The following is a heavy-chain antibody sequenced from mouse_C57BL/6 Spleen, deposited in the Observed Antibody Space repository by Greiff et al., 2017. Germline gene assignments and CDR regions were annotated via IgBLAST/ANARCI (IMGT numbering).Heavy chain of an antibody. CDR1: GFTFSSYA. Sequence: EVKLVESGEGLVKPGGSLKLSCAASGFTFSSYAMSWVRQTPEKRLEWVAYISSGGDYIYYADTVKGRFTISRDNARNTLYLQMSSLKSEDTAMYYCTRDTTVHYFDDWGQGTTLTVSS. V-gene: IGHV5-9-1*02. CDR3: TRDTTVHYFDD. CDR2: ISSGGDYI. D-gene: IGHD1-1*01. J-gene: IGHJ2*01.